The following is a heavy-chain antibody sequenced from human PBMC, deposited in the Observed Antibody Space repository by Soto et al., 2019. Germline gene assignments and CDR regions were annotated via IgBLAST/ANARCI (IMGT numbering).Heavy chain of an antibody. CDR3: ARVASDYINSVDR. J-gene: IGHJ5*02. CDR2: IGGSGGNR. Sequence: DVQLLESGGGLVQPGGSLRLSCAASGFTFNAYAMTWVRQAPGKGLEWVSAIGGSGGNRYYAGSVRGRFTISRDNSKDTVDLQMNSLRVEDTAVYYCARVASDYINSVDRWCQGILVSVAS. V-gene: IGHV3-23*01. CDR1: GFTFNAYA. D-gene: IGHD4-4*01.